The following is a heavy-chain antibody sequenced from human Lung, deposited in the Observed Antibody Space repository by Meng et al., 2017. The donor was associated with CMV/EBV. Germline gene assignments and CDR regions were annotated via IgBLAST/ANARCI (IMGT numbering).Heavy chain of an antibody. V-gene: IGHV1-2*02. CDR3: ARGSVAGTAVEWFDP. CDR2: INPNSGST. CDR1: GYTFTGYV. Sequence: ASXXVSXKASGYTFTGYVIHWVRQATGQGLEWMGWINPNSGSTIYAQKFQGRFTMTRDTSITTAYLELSRLRSDDTAIYYCARGSVAGTAVEWFDPWGQGXLVTVSS. D-gene: IGHD6-19*01. J-gene: IGHJ5*02.